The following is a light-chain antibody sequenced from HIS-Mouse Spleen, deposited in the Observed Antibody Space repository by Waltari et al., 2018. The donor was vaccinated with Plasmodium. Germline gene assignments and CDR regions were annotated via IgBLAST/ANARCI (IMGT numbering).Light chain of an antibody. CDR1: ALPTKY. V-gene: IGLV3-10*01. Sequence: SYDLTQPPSVSVSPGQTARITCSGDALPTKYPYWYQQKSGQAPVLVISEDSKRPSGIPERFSGSSSGTMATLTISGAQVEDEADYYCYSTDSSGNHRVFGGGTKLTVL. CDR3: YSTDSSGNHRV. CDR2: EDS. J-gene: IGLJ3*02.